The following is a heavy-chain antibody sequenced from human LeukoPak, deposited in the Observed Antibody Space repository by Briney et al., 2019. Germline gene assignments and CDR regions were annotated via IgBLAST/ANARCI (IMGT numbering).Heavy chain of an antibody. J-gene: IGHJ4*02. D-gene: IGHD3-3*01. CDR1: GFTFSSYA. V-gene: IGHV3-23*01. CDR2: ISDSGGST. CDR3: AKGACITIFGVVISNPCNLDY. Sequence: GGSLRLSCAASGFTFSSYAMNWVRQAPGKGLEWVSVISDSGGSTYHADSVKGRFTISRDNSKNTLYLQMNSLRAEDTAVYFCAKGACITIFGVVISNPCNLDYWGQGTLVTVSS.